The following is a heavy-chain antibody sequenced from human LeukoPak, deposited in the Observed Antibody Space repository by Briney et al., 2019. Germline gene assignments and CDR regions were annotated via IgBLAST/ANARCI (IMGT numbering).Heavy chain of an antibody. Sequence: QAGGSLRLSCAMSGFTLTSTGMHWVRQAPGKGLEWVAFMHYDGRNILYADSVKGRFSISTDNSKNMVYLQMSSLRAEDTAVYYCARGIEVGSGYMDVWGKGTTVTISS. J-gene: IGHJ6*03. CDR2: MHYDGRNI. D-gene: IGHD3-22*01. CDR1: GFTLTSTG. V-gene: IGHV3-30*02. CDR3: ARGIEVGSGYMDV.